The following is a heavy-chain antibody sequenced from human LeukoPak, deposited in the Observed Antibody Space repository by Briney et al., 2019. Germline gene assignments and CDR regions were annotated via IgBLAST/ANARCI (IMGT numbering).Heavy chain of an antibody. J-gene: IGHJ4*02. D-gene: IGHD1-7*01. CDR2: ISAYNGNT. CDR3: ARTVRNWNLYYFDY. CDR1: GYTFTSYD. V-gene: IGHV1-18*01. Sequence: GASVKVSCKASGYTFTSYDINWVRQAPGQGLEWMGWISAYNGNTNYAQKLQGRVTMTTDTSTSTAYMELRSLRSDDTAVYYCARTVRNWNLYYFDYWGQGTLVTVSS.